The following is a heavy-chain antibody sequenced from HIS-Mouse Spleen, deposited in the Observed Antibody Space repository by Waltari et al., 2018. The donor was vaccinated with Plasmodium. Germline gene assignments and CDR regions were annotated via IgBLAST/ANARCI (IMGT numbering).Heavy chain of an antibody. D-gene: IGHD1-26*01. CDR3: ARRGGSYYYFDY. CDR1: GGSISSSSYY. CDR2: IYYSGST. V-gene: IGHV4-39*01. J-gene: IGHJ4*02. Sequence: QLQLQESGPGLVKPSETLSLTCTVSGGSISSSSYYWGWIRQPPGKGLEWIGSIYYSGSTDYNPSLKRRVTRSVDTSKNQFALKLSSVTAADTAVYYCARRGGSYYYFDYWGQGTLVTVSS.